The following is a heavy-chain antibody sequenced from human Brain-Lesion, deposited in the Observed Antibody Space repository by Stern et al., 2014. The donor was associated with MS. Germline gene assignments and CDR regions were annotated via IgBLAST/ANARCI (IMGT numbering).Heavy chain of an antibody. CDR1: GDTLSSFG. CDR2: IIPFFGTT. V-gene: IGHV1-69*01. J-gene: IGHJ6*02. CDR3: ARDNYDNGMDV. Sequence: DQLVESGAEVKKPGSSVKGSCKTSGDTLSSFGISWVRQAPGQGLEWMGGIIPFFGTTNYAEKFQGRVTIIADESTSTAYMELSSLRSEDTAVYYCARDNYDNGMDVWGQGTTVTVSS.